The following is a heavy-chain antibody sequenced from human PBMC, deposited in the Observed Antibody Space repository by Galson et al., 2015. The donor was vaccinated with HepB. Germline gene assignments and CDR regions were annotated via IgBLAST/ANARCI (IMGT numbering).Heavy chain of an antibody. J-gene: IGHJ3*02. D-gene: IGHD2-2*01. CDR2: FDPEDGET. CDR1: GYTLTELS. Sequence: SVKVSCKVSGYTLTELSIHWVRQPPGKGLEWMGGFDPEDGETIYAREVQGRVSMTEDTSTETAYMELSSLRSEDTAVYYCAQLGYCSGTNCCAIWGQGTMVTVSS. CDR3: AQLGYCSGTNCCAI. V-gene: IGHV1-24*01.